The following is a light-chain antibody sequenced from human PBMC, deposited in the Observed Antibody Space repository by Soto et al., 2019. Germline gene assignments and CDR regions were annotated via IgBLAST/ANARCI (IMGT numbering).Light chain of an antibody. CDR3: QQYNDWPPIT. CDR2: GAS. J-gene: IGKJ3*01. Sequence: EIVMTQSPATLSVSPGERATLSCRASQSVSSSLAWYQQKPGRAPRLLIYGASTRATGIPARFSGSGSGTEFTLTINSLRSEDFAVYYCQQYNDWPPITFGPGTKVDIK. CDR1: QSVSSS. V-gene: IGKV3-15*01.